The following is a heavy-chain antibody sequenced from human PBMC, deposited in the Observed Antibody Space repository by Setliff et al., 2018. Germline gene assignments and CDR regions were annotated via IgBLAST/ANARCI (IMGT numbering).Heavy chain of an antibody. CDR3: ARDPLRLAYCGGDCYLDAFDI. CDR1: GYTFTNYG. V-gene: IGHV1-18*01. J-gene: IGHJ3*02. CDR2: INNYNTNT. D-gene: IGHD2-21*01. Sequence: ASVKVSCKASGYTFTNYGITWVRQAPGQGLEWMGWINNYNTNTKYAQKLQGRVTMTTDTSTSTAYMELRSLRSDDTAVYYCARDPLRLAYCGGDCYLDAFDIWGQGTMVTVSS.